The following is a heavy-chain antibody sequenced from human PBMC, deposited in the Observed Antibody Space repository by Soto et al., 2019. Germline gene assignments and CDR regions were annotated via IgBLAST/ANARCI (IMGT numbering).Heavy chain of an antibody. CDR1: GGSISSGGYY. V-gene: IGHV4-61*08. Sequence: SETLSLTCTVSGGSISSGGYYWSWIRQPPGKGLECIGYIYYAGTTTYNPSLKSRVAISVDTSKNQFSLKLSSVTAADTAVYYCARLPYYGSAPWDYGMDVWGQGTTVTSP. CDR3: ARLPYYGSAPWDYGMDV. J-gene: IGHJ6*02. CDR2: IYYAGTT. D-gene: IGHD3-10*01.